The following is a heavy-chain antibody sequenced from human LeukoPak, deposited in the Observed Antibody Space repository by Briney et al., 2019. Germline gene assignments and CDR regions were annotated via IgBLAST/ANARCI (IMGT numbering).Heavy chain of an antibody. J-gene: IGHJ4*02. CDR1: GGSISSYY. V-gene: IGHV4-59*01. Sequence: SETLSLTCTVSGGSISSYYWSWIRQPPGKGLEWIGYIYYSGSTNYNPSLKSRVTISVDTSKNQFSLKLSSVTAADTAVYYCARAAAAAYTGLYYFDFWGQGSLVTVSS. D-gene: IGHD6-13*01. CDR2: IYYSGST. CDR3: ARAAAAAYTGLYYFDF.